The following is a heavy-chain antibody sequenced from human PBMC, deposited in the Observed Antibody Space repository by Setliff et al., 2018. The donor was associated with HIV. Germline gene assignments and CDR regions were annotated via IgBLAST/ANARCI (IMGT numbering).Heavy chain of an antibody. CDR2: FDPEDGET. D-gene: IGHD2-2*01. J-gene: IGHJ4*02. CDR3: AIDMVGGWLRPMPDF. Sequence: GASVKVSCKVSGYTLTDLSMHWVRQAPAKGLEWMGYFDPEDGETVYALKFQGRVTMTEDTSTDTAYMELSGLRSEDTAVYYCAIDMVGGWLRPMPDFWGQGALVTVSS. V-gene: IGHV1-24*01. CDR1: GYTLTDLS.